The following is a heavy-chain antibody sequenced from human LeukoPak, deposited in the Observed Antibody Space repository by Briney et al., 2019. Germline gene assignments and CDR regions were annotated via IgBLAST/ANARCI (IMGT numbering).Heavy chain of an antibody. CDR3: ARESYYDILTGSNFDY. CDR2: IDPSDSYT. V-gene: IGHV5-10-1*01. CDR1: GSRFTSYW. Sequence: GASLRISCKGSGSRFTSYWISWVRQLPGKGLEWMGRIDPSDSYTNYSPSFQGHVTISADKSISTAYLQWSSLKASDTAMYYCARESYYDILTGSNFDYWGQGTLVTVSS. D-gene: IGHD3-9*01. J-gene: IGHJ4*02.